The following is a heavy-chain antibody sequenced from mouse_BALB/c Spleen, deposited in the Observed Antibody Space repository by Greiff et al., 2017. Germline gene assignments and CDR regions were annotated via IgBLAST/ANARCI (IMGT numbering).Heavy chain of an antibody. V-gene: IGHV5-9-4*01. Sequence: EVHLVESGGGLVKPGGSLKLSCAASGFTFSSYAMSWVRQSPEKRLEWVAEISSGGSYTYYPDTVTGRFTISRDNAKNTLYLEMSSLRSEDTAMYYCARERAYGNYFDYWGQGTTLTVSS. CDR3: ARERAYGNYFDY. CDR2: ISSGGSYT. CDR1: GFTFSSYA. J-gene: IGHJ2*01. D-gene: IGHD2-1*01.